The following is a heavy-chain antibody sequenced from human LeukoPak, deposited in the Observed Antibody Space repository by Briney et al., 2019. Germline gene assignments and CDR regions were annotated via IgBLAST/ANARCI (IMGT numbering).Heavy chain of an antibody. CDR2: IIPIFGTA. CDR3: ARDQTLGVAGTEVYYYYGMDV. Sequence: GSSVKVSCKASGGTFSSYAISWVRQAPGQGLEWMGGIIPIFGTANYAQKFQGRVTMTRDTSTSTVYMELSSLRSEDTAVYYCARDQTLGVAGTEVYYYYGMDVWGQGTTVTVSS. CDR1: GGTFSSYA. J-gene: IGHJ6*02. V-gene: IGHV1-69*05. D-gene: IGHD6-19*01.